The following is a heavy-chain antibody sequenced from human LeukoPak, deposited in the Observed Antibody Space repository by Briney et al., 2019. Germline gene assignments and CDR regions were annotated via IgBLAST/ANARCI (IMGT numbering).Heavy chain of an antibody. V-gene: IGHV3-20*04. Sequence: GGSLRLSCAASGFTFDDYAMNWVRQAPGKGLEWVSGINWNGGSTYYRDSVKGQFTISRDNAKNSLYLQVNSLRAEDTALYYCARVKGSGYRNSIDYWGQGTLVTVSS. CDR2: INWNGGST. J-gene: IGHJ4*02. CDR1: GFTFDDYA. D-gene: IGHD3-3*01. CDR3: ARVKGSGYRNSIDY.